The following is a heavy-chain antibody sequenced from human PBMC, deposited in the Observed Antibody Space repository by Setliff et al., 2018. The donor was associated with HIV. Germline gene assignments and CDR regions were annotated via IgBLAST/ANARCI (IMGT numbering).Heavy chain of an antibody. CDR3: ARLRMQLWPQIYYYYMDV. J-gene: IGHJ6*03. CDR2: IYYSGNT. V-gene: IGHV4-59*08. D-gene: IGHD5-18*01. CDR1: GGSITGYF. Sequence: SETLSLTCTVSGGSITGYFWNWIRQSPGKGLEWIGSIYYSGNTYYNPSLKSRVTISVDTSKNQFSLKLSSVTAADTAVYYCARLRMQLWPQIYYYYMDVWGTGTTVTVSS.